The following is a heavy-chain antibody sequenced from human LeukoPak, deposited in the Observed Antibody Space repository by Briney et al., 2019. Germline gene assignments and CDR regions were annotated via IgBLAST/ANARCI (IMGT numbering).Heavy chain of an antibody. V-gene: IGHV3-9*01. J-gene: IGHJ4*02. CDR2: MSWNSGSI. CDR3: VISPGRYFAGLYGGC. CDR1: GFTFDDYA. Sequence: GGSLRLSCAASGFTFDDYAMHWLQQAPGKGLECLSFMSWNSGSIGYADSVKGRFTISRDNTKNSLYLQMSSLKTEDTALYYCVISPGRYFAGLYGGCWGQGTLVTVSS. D-gene: IGHD3-9*01.